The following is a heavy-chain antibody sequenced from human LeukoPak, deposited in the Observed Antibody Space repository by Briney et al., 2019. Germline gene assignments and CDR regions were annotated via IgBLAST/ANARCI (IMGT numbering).Heavy chain of an antibody. V-gene: IGHV4-61*02. J-gene: IGHJ3*02. CDR3: ARFAPITMIVVGSDRPYDAFDI. Sequence: PSQTLSLTCTVSGGSISSGYYYWSWIRQPAGKGLEWIGRIYTSGSTNYNPSLKSRVTISVDTSKNQFSLKLSSVTAADTAVYYCARFAPITMIVVGSDRPYDAFDIWGQGTMVTVSS. CDR2: IYTSGST. CDR1: GGSISSGYYY. D-gene: IGHD3-22*01.